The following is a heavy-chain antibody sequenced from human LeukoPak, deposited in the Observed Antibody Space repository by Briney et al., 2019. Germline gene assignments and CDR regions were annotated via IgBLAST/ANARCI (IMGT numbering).Heavy chain of an antibody. Sequence: SETLSLTCSVSGDSISIYYWSWIRQPPGKGLEWIGYIYNSGSTNYNPSLKTRVTISADTSKNQLSLNLTSVTAADTAVYYCARETKLMGYSSGLGFNYWGQGTLVTVSS. CDR1: GDSISIYY. CDR3: ARETKLMGYSSGLGFNY. CDR2: IYNSGST. J-gene: IGHJ4*02. D-gene: IGHD6-19*01. V-gene: IGHV4-59*01.